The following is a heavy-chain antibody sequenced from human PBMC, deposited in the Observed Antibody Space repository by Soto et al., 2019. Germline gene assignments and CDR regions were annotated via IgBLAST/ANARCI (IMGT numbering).Heavy chain of an antibody. CDR2: IWYDGSNK. D-gene: IGHD4-17*01. CDR3: ARSGMTTVIPGGPCSGWFDA. J-gene: IGHJ5*02. Sequence: QVQLLESGGGVVQPGRSLRLSCAASGFTFSSYGMHWVRQAPGKGLEWVAVIWYDGSNKYYADSVKGRFTISRDNSKNSLYLQMKRLRDEDTDVYYCARSGMTTVIPGGPCSGWFDAWGQGTLVTVSS. CDR1: GFTFSSYG. V-gene: IGHV3-33*01.